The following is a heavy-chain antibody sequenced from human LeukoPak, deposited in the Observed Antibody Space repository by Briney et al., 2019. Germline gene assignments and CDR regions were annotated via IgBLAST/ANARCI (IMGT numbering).Heavy chain of an antibody. CDR1: GGTFSSYA. CDR3: ARAALNGDYYFAY. J-gene: IGHJ4*02. Sequence: RASVKVSCKASGGTFSSYAISWVRQAPGQGLEWMGGIIPIFGTANYAQKFQGRVTITADESTSTAYMELSSLRSEDTAVYYCARAALNGDYYFAYWGQGTLVTVSS. CDR2: IIPIFGTA. D-gene: IGHD3-10*01. V-gene: IGHV1-69*13.